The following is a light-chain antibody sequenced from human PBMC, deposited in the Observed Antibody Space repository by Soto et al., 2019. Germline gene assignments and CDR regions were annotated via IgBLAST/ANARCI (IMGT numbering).Light chain of an antibody. J-gene: IGKJ4*01. V-gene: IGKV3-11*01. CDR3: HQRRNWPLP. CDR2: DVS. CDR1: QSVTKY. Sequence: EVVLTQSPATLSLSPGERATLSCRASQSVTKYLAWYQQKPGQALRLLIYDVSKRATGIPDRFSGSGSETDFTLTISSLEPGDFAVYYCHQRRNWPLPFGAGTKLEIK.